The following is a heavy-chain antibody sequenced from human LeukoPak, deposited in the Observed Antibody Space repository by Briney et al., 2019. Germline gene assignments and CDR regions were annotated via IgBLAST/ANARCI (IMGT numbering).Heavy chain of an antibody. CDR1: GYTFTSYG. V-gene: IGHV1-18*01. J-gene: IGHJ5*02. Sequence: GTSVKVSCKASGYTFTSYGISWVRQAPGQGLEWMGWISGYNGNTNYAQKFQGRVTMTTDTSTNTAYMELRSLRSDDTAVYYCTREATGYSWFDPWGQGTLVTVFS. D-gene: IGHD3-9*01. CDR2: ISGYNGNT. CDR3: TREATGYSWFDP.